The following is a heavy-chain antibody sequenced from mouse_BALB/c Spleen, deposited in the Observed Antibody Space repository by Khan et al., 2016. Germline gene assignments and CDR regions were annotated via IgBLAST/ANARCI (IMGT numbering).Heavy chain of an antibody. Sequence: QVQLQQAGAELVRPGVSVNISCKGTGYTFTDYAMHWVKQSHAKSLEWMGGISTYYGDTSYNPNFKGKATMTVDTSNSTVYLELARLTSKASAINYSARDGLNYNYAMDYWGQGTSITVSS. CDR3: ARDGLNYNYAMDY. CDR2: ISTYYGDT. D-gene: IGHD2-1*01. CDR1: GYTFTDYA. J-gene: IGHJ4*01. V-gene: IGHV1S137*01.